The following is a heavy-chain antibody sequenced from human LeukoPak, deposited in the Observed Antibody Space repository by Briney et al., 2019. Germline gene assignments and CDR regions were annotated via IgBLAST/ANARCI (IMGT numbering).Heavy chain of an antibody. D-gene: IGHD6-25*01. J-gene: IGHJ4*02. CDR1: GVTSSPFYTHD. V-gene: IGHV3-13*04. Sequence: PGGSLRLSCAESGVTSSPFYTHDFLWVRQGTGTGLEWVSAIGAGFDTYYSGSVKGRFIISRENAKNSVYLQMDSLTVGDTALYYCVRESPSPGGYTHFDFWGQGILVTVSS. CDR3: VRESPSPGGYTHFDF. CDR2: IGAGFDT.